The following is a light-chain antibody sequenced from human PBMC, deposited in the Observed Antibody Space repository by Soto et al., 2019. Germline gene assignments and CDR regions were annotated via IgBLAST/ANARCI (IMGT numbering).Light chain of an antibody. CDR3: QEYGSSPLT. V-gene: IGKV3-20*01. CDR2: RAS. J-gene: IGKJ4*01. CDR1: QSVSSSY. Sequence: EIVLTQSPGTLSLSPGETATLSCRASQSVSSSYLAWYQQKPGPAPRLLIYRASSRATGIPDRFSGSGSGTDFTRFISILEPEDLAVYYCQEYGSSPLTFDGGTKLEIK.